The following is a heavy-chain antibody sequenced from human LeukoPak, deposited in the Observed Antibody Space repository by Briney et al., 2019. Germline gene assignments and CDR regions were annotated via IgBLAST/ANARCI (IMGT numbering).Heavy chain of an antibody. Sequence: SVKVSCKASGGTFSSYAISWVRQAPGQGLEWMGGIIPIFGTANYAQKFQGRVTITADESTRTAYMELSSLRSEDTAVYYCARSYGDYADYYYYYMDVWGKGTTVTISS. CDR3: ARSYGDYADYYYYYMDV. V-gene: IGHV1-69*13. CDR2: IIPIFGTA. CDR1: GGTFSSYA. J-gene: IGHJ6*03. D-gene: IGHD4-17*01.